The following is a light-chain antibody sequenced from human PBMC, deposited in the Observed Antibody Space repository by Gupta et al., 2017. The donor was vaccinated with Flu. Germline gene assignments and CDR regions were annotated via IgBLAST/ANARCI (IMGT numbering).Light chain of an antibody. CDR3: SSYTSSSTLE. CDR2: EVS. Sequence: QSALTQPASASGSPGQSITISCTGTSSDVGGYNYVSWYQQHPGKAPKLMIYEVSNRPSGVSNRFSGSKSGTTASLTISGLQAEDEADYYCSSYTSSSTLEIGGGTKLTVL. V-gene: IGLV2-14*01. CDR1: SSDVGGYNY. J-gene: IGLJ2*01.